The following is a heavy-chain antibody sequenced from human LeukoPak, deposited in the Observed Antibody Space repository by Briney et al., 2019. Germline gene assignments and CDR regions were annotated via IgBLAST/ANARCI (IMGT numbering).Heavy chain of an antibody. CDR1: GDSMSSGSYY. D-gene: IGHD3-10*01. Sequence: SQTLSLTCTVSGDSMSSGSYYWSWIRQHPGKGLEWIGYIFYSGRTYYNPSLKSRLTISIDTSKELFSLNLTSVTAADTAVYYCARSAFTTGRFDYWAQGTLVTVSS. CDR3: ARSAFTTGRFDY. CDR2: IFYSGRT. J-gene: IGHJ4*02. V-gene: IGHV4-31*03.